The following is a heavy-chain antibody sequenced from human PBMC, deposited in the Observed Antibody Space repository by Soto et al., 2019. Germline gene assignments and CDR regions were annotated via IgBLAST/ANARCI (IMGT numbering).Heavy chain of an antibody. Sequence: GVLRLSCAASGFTFSSYAMSWVRQAPGKGLEWVSAISGSGGSTYYADSVKGRFTISRDNSKNTLYLQMNSLRAEDTAVYYCAKARGSSTPAPGSYWGQGTLVTVSS. J-gene: IGHJ4*02. CDR1: GFTFSSYA. V-gene: IGHV3-23*01. CDR2: ISGSGGST. CDR3: AKARGSSTPAPGSY. D-gene: IGHD2-2*01.